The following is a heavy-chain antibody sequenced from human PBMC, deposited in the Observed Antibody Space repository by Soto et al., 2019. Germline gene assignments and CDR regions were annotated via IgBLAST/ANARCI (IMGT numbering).Heavy chain of an antibody. D-gene: IGHD3-10*01. Sequence: SLRLSCASSGFTFSSYAMSWVRQAPGKWLEWFSAISGSGGSTYYADSVKGRFTISRDNSKNTLYLQMNSLRAEDTAVYYYANTDTYAYRGAPYYYYYGMDVWGQGTTVTFYS. J-gene: IGHJ6*02. V-gene: IGHV3-23*01. CDR1: GFTFSSYA. CDR2: ISGSGGST. CDR3: ANTDTYAYRGAPYYYYYGMDV.